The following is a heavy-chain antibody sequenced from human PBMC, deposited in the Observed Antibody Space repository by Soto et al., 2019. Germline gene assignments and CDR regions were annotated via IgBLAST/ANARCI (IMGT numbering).Heavy chain of an antibody. CDR3: ARQGAYCSGGSCWVGNYYYYGMDV. J-gene: IGHJ6*02. CDR1: GGSISSGGYY. V-gene: IGHV4-31*03. Sequence: SETLSLTCTVSGGSISSGGYYWSWIRQHPGKGLEWIGYIYYSGSTYYNPSLKSRVTISVDTSKNQFSLKLSSVTAADTAVYYCARQGAYCSGGSCWVGNYYYYGMDVWGQGTTVTVSS. CDR2: IYYSGST. D-gene: IGHD2-15*01.